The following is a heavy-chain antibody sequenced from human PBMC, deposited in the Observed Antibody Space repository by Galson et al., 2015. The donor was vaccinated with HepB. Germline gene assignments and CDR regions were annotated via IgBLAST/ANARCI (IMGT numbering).Heavy chain of an antibody. CDR3: AREFPTYYYDNSGPFDS. CDR2: IGSTSTYT. J-gene: IGHJ4*02. Sequence: SLRLSCAASGFSFNDYYMSWIRQAPGKGLEWISFIGSTSTYTNYADSVKGRFTISRDNAKNSLYLQMNSLRAEDTAVYYCAREFPTYYYDNSGPFDSWGQGTLVTVSS. V-gene: IGHV3-11*06. CDR1: GFSFNDYY. D-gene: IGHD3-22*01.